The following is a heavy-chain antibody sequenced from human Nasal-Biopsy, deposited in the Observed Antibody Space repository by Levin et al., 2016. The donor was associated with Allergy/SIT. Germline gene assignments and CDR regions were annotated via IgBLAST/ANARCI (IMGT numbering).Heavy chain of an antibody. J-gene: IGHJ4*02. D-gene: IGHD2-21*01. CDR2: IYHSGLT. CDR1: GGSISSNNW. V-gene: IGHV4-4*02. Sequence: SETLSLTCAVSGGSISSNNWWSWVRQSPGKGLEWIGEIYHSGLTNYSPSLKSRVTVSVDKSKNQLSLRLNNVTAADTAIYYCAREGPGPRIAASTYYFDYWGQGTLVTVSS. CDR3: AREGPGPRIAASTYYFDY.